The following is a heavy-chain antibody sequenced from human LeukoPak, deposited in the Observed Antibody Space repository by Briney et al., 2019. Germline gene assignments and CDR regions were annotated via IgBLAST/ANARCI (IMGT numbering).Heavy chain of an antibody. D-gene: IGHD3-22*01. CDR3: ARVLTPSGYDSSGYPKTGDH. CDR1: GGSISSGDYY. Sequence: PSETLSLTCTVSGGSISSGDYYWSWIRQPPGKGLEWIGYIYYSGSTYYNPSPKSRVTISVDTSKNQFSLKLSSVTAADTAVYYCARVLTPSGYDSSGYPKTGDHWGQGTLVTVSS. CDR2: IYYSGST. V-gene: IGHV4-30-4*01. J-gene: IGHJ4*02.